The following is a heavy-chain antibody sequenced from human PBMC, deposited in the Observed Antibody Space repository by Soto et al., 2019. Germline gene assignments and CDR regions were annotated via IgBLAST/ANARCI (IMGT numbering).Heavy chain of an antibody. V-gene: IGHV3-30*18. D-gene: IGHD2-2*02. CDR1: GFTFSSYG. J-gene: IGHJ6*03. CDR2: ISYDGSNK. Sequence: GGSLRLSCAASGFTFSSYGMHWVRQAPGKGLEWVAVISYDGSNKYYADSVKGRFTISRDNSKNTLYLQMNSLRAEDTAVYYCAKSGSDIVVVPAAITLGIYYYYYMDVWGKGTTVTVSS. CDR3: AKSGSDIVVVPAAITLGIYYYYYMDV.